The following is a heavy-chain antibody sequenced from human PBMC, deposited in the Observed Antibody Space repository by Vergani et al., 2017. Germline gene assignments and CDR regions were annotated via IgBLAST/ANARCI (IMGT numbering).Heavy chain of an antibody. V-gene: IGHV1-69*08. Sequence: QVQLVQSGAEVKKPGSSVKVSCKASGGTFSSYTISWVRQAPGQGLEWMGRIIPILGIANYAQKFQGRVTITADKSTSTVYMELSSLRSEDTAVYYCARDKEYQLLSFDYWGQGTLVTVSS. CDR1: GGTFSSYT. D-gene: IGHD2-2*01. CDR2: IIPILGIA. J-gene: IGHJ4*02. CDR3: ARDKEYQLLSFDY.